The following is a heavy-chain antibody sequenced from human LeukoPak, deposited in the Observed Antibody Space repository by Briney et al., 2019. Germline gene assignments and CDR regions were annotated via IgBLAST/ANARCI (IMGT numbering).Heavy chain of an antibody. D-gene: IGHD6-19*01. CDR3: ARIEVLGYSSGWYGY. J-gene: IGHJ4*02. V-gene: IGHV1-18*01. Sequence: ASVKVSCKASGYTFTSYGISWVRQAPGQGLEWMGWISAYNGNTNYAQKLQGRVTMTTDTSTSTAYTELRSLRSDDTAVYYCARIEVLGYSSGWYGYWGQGTLVTVSS. CDR2: ISAYNGNT. CDR1: GYTFTSYG.